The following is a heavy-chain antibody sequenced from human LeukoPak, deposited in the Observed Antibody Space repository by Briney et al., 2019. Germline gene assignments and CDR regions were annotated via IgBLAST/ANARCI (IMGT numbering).Heavy chain of an antibody. D-gene: IGHD6-13*01. CDR2: IYSTGST. CDR3: AKQIASAGTAGFDF. V-gene: IGHV4-4*07. CDR1: GGSISSYY. J-gene: IGHJ4*02. Sequence: WETLSLTCTVSGGSISSYYWSWIRQPAGKGLEWIGRIYSTGSTNYNPSLKSRVTMSVDTSKNQFSLRLRSVTAADTAVYYCAKQIASAGTAGFDFWGQGAPVTVSS.